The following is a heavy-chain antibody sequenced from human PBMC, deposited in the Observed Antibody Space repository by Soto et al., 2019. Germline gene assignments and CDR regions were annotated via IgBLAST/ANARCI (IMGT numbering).Heavy chain of an antibody. CDR3: ARCAGSTSYCVYFDN. J-gene: IGHJ4*02. CDR1: GFTVSSNY. D-gene: IGHD3-10*01. Sequence: ESGGGLVQTGGSLRLSCAASGFTVSSNYMSWVRQAPGKGLEWVSAIYSGGSTYYGDSVKGRFSISRDNYKNTLYLQMNSLRAEDSAVYYCARCAGSTSYCVYFDNWGQGTLVIVSS. V-gene: IGHV3-66*01. CDR2: IYSGGST.